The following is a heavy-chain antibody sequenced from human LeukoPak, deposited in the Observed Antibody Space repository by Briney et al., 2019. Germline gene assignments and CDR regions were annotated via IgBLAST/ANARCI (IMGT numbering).Heavy chain of an antibody. CDR2: ISSSGSTI. Sequence: GGSLRLSCAVSGFSVSDKSLSWVRQAPGKGLEWVSYISSSGSTIYYADSVKGRFTISRDNAKNSLYLQMNSLRAEDTAVYYCARDWERDIVLMVYANHIGYWGQGTLVTVSS. J-gene: IGHJ4*02. D-gene: IGHD2-8*01. V-gene: IGHV3-11*04. CDR1: GFSVSDKS. CDR3: ARDWERDIVLMVYANHIGY.